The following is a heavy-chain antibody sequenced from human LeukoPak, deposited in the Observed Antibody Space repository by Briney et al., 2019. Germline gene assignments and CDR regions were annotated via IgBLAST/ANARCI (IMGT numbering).Heavy chain of an antibody. V-gene: IGHV1-8*02. CDR2: VNPNKDNT. D-gene: IGHD6-13*01. CDR1: GYTFTSHD. Sequence: ASVKVSRKASGYTFTSHDINWVRQATGQGLEWMGWVNPNKDNTVSAQKFQGRVTMTWNTSISTVYMELSSLRSDDTAVYYCARSKNSWYGMGFDHWGQGTLVTVAS. J-gene: IGHJ4*02. CDR3: ARSKNSWYGMGFDH.